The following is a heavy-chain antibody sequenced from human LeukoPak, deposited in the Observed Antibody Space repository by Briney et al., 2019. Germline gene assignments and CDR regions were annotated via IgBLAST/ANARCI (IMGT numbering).Heavy chain of an antibody. Sequence: PSETLSLTCTVSGGSISSYYWSWIRQPPGKGLEWIGYIYYSGSTNYNPSLKSRVTISVDTSKNQFSLKLSSVTAADTAVYYCARDGGPGGNSAIYDYWGQGTLVTVSS. D-gene: IGHD4-23*01. CDR2: IYYSGST. J-gene: IGHJ4*02. CDR3: ARDGGPGGNSAIYDY. CDR1: GGSISSYY. V-gene: IGHV4-59*01.